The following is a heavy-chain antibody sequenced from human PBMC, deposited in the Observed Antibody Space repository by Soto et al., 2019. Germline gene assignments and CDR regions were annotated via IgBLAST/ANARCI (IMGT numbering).Heavy chain of an antibody. CDR2: IYYSGST. J-gene: IGHJ4*02. D-gene: IGHD2-21*02. Sequence: QVQLQESGPGLVKPSQTLSLTCTVSGGSISSGGYYWSWIRQHPGKGLEWIGYIYYSGSTYYNPSLKSRVTISVDTSKNQFSRKLSSVTAADTAVYYCARISVVVVTAIDYGGQGTLVTVSS. CDR3: ARISVVVVTAIDY. V-gene: IGHV4-31*03. CDR1: GGSISSGGYY.